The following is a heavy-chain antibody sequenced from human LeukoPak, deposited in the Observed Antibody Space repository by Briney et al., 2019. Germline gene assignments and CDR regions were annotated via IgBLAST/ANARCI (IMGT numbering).Heavy chain of an antibody. V-gene: IGHV1-69*04. CDR3: ARDLGPWSNYYDSSGPSDY. J-gene: IGHJ4*02. CDR1: GGTFSSYA. D-gene: IGHD3-22*01. Sequence: SVKVSCKASGGTFSSYAISWVRQAPGQGLEWMGRIIPILGIANYAQKFQGRVTITADKSTSTAYMELSSRRSEDTAVYYCARDLGPWSNYYDSSGPSDYWGQGTLVTVSS. CDR2: IIPILGIA.